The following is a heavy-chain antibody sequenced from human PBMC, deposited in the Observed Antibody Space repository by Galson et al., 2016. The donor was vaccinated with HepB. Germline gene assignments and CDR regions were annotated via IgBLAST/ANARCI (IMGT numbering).Heavy chain of an antibody. D-gene: IGHD4-17*01. CDR1: GFSITSGYY. V-gene: IGHV4-38-2*02. CDR3: ATLRLHGDYRFFDS. J-gene: IGHJ4*02. CDR2: IYHTGSN. Sequence: TLSLTCTVTGFSITSGYYWGWIRQTPAKGLEWIASIYHTGSNYYNPSLKSRVTISVDTSKNQLSLKVNSVTAADTAFYYCATLRLHGDYRFFDSWGQGILVTVSS.